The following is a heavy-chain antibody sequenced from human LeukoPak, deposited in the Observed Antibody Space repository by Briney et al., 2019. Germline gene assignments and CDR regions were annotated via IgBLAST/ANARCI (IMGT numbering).Heavy chain of an antibody. D-gene: IGHD1-7*01. V-gene: IGHV4-34*01. CDR3: ARDKTGTNDAFDI. CDR2: INHSGST. J-gene: IGHJ3*02. Sequence: SETLSLTCAVYGGSFSGYYWSWIRQPPGKGLEWIGEINHSGSTNYNPSLKSRVTISVDTSKNQFSLKLSSVTAADTAVYYCARDKTGTNDAFDIWGLGTMVTVSS. CDR1: GGSFSGYY.